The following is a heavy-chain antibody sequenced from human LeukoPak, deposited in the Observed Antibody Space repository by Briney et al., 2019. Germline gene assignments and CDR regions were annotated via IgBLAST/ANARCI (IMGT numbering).Heavy chain of an antibody. V-gene: IGHV1-69*04. CDR3: ASGLAASGPNYYGMVV. CDR1: GGTFSSYA. CDR2: IIPILGIA. Sequence: SVTVSCKASGGTFSSYAISWVRQAPGQGLEWMGRIIPILGIANYAQKFQGRVTITADKSTSTAYMELSSLTSEDTAVYYCASGLAASGPNYYGMVVWGQGTTVTVSS. D-gene: IGHD6-13*01. J-gene: IGHJ6*02.